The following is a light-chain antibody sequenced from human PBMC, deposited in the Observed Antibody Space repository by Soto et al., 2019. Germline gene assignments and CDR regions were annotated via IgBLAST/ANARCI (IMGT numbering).Light chain of an antibody. CDR1: QSINTW. Sequence: DIQMTQSPSTLSASVGDRVTITCRASQSINTWLAWYQQKPGMAPNLLIYGASTLQSGVPSRFSGSGSGAEFNLTISSLQPDDAATYFCQQYSSCWTFGQGTKVEI. CDR2: GAS. V-gene: IGKV1-5*01. CDR3: QQYSSCWT. J-gene: IGKJ1*01.